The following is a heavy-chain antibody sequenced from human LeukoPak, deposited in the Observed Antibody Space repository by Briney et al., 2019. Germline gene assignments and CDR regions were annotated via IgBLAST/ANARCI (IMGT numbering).Heavy chain of an antibody. Sequence: SETLSLTCTVSGGSISSSTYYWGWIRQPPGKGLEWIGNIYYSGNAYHNPSLKSRVTISVDTSKNQFSLKLSSVTAADTAVYYCARDLSSSYFDYWGQGTLVTVSS. D-gene: IGHD6-13*01. CDR3: ARDLSSSYFDY. J-gene: IGHJ4*02. CDR1: GGSISSSTYY. CDR2: IYYSGNA. V-gene: IGHV4-39*07.